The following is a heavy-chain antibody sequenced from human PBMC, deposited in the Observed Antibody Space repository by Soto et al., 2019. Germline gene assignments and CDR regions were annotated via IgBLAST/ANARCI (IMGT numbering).Heavy chain of an antibody. Sequence: GASVKVSCKVSGYTLTELSMHWVRQAPGKGLEWMGGFDPEDGETIYAQKFQGRVTMTGDTSTDTAYMELSSLRSEDTAVYYCATDLLWFEELNYGMDVWGQGTTVTVSS. D-gene: IGHD3-10*01. V-gene: IGHV1-24*01. CDR3: ATDLLWFEELNYGMDV. CDR1: GYTLTELS. J-gene: IGHJ6*02. CDR2: FDPEDGET.